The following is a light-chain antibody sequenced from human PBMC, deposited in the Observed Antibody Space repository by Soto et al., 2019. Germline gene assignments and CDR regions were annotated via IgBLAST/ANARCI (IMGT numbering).Light chain of an antibody. CDR2: GAS. V-gene: IGKV1-5*01. Sequence: DIHLTQSPSSLSASVGDRVTMTCRASGRVGSSLAWYQKKAGEAPKLILHGASTADPDVPLRFSASGSGTEFTLVIYSLQAGDFGTFYCQQYDEYSTFGRGTRLEI. J-gene: IGKJ2*01. CDR3: QQYDEYST. CDR1: GRVGSS.